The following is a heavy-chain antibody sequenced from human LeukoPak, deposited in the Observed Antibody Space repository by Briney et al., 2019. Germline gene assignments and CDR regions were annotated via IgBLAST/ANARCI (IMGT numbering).Heavy chain of an antibody. V-gene: IGHV3-21*01. CDR2: ISSSSSCI. Sequence: GGSLRLSCAASGFTFSSYSMNWVRQAPGKGLEWVSSISSSSSCIYYADSVKGRFTISRDNAKNSLYLQMNSLRAEDTAVYYCARGGYGGNSEMDYWGQGTLVTVSS. CDR1: GFTFSSYS. J-gene: IGHJ4*02. CDR3: ARGGYGGNSEMDY. D-gene: IGHD2-21*02.